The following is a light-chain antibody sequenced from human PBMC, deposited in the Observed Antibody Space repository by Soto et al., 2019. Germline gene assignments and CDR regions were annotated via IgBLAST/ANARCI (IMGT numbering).Light chain of an antibody. CDR1: QSVSSY. V-gene: IGKV3-11*01. CDR3: QQRSNWPPEVT. CDR2: DAS. J-gene: IGKJ3*01. Sequence: EIVLTQSPATLSLSPGERATLSCRASQSVSSYLAWYQQKPGQAPRLLIYDASNRATGIPARFSGSGSGTDFTLTISSLEPEDFAVYYCQQRSNWPPEVTFGPGIKVDIK.